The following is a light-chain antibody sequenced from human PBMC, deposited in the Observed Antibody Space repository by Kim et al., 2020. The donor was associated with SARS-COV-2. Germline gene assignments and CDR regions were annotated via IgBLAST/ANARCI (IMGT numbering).Light chain of an antibody. CDR2: EGN. CDR1: SSDVGSYIL. CDR3: CSYAGGTTWV. Sequence: QSALTQPASVSGSPGQSVTISCTGTSSDVGSYILVSWYQQYAGKAPKLMIYEGNKRPSGVSNRFSGSKSGDTASLTISGLQAEDEADYYCCSYAGGTTWVFGGGTQLTVL. V-gene: IGLV2-23*01. J-gene: IGLJ3*02.